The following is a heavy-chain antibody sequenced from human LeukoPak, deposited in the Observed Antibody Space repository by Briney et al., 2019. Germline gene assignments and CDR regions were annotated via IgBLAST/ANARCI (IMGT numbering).Heavy chain of an antibody. V-gene: IGHV3-30*03. CDR3: ARVSEMATIIHYFDY. D-gene: IGHD5-24*01. Sequence: PGGSLRLSCAASGFTFSSHWMHWVRQAPGKGLEWVAVISYDGSHKYYTDSVKGRFTISRDNSRNTLYLQMNSLTAEDTAVYYCARVSEMATIIHYFDYWGQGTLVTVSS. CDR2: ISYDGSHK. J-gene: IGHJ4*02. CDR1: GFTFSSHW.